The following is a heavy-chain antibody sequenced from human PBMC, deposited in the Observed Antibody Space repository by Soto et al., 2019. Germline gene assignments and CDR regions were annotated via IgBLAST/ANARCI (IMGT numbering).Heavy chain of an antibody. CDR2: IYYSGST. J-gene: IGHJ5*02. D-gene: IGHD3-10*01. CDR3: ARSIITMVRGVNWFDP. Sequence: SETLSLTCTVSGGSISSGGYYWSWIRQHPGKGLEWIGYIYYSGSTYYNPSLKSRVTISVDTSKNQFSLKLSSVTAADTAVYYCARSIITMVRGVNWFDPWGQGTLVTVYS. CDR1: GGSISSGGYY. V-gene: IGHV4-31*03.